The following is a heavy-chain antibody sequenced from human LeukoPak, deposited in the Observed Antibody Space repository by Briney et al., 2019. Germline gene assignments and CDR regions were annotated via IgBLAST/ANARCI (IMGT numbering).Heavy chain of an antibody. J-gene: IGHJ4*02. Sequence: ASVKVSCKASGGTFSSYAISWVRQAPGQGLEWMGGIIPIFGTANYAQKFQGRVTITTDESTSTAYMELSSLRSEDTAVYYCARDSGRGSSSRGYYFDYWGQGTLVTVSS. V-gene: IGHV1-69*05. CDR1: GGTFSSYA. CDR2: IIPIFGTA. CDR3: ARDSGRGSSSRGYYFDY. D-gene: IGHD6-6*01.